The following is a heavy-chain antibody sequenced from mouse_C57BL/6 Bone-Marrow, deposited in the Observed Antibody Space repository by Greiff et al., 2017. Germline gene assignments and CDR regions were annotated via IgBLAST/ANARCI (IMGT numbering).Heavy chain of an antibody. J-gene: IGHJ4*01. CDR1: GFTFSDYY. D-gene: IGHD1-1*01. CDR2: INYDGSST. V-gene: IGHV5-16*01. Sequence: EVHLVESEGGLVQPGSSMKLSCTASGFTFSDYYMAWVRQVPEKGLEWVANINYDGSSTYYLDSLKSRFIISRDNAKNILYLQMSSLKSEDTATYDCAREGYGSSLYYAMDYWGQGTSVTVSS. CDR3: AREGYGSSLYYAMDY.